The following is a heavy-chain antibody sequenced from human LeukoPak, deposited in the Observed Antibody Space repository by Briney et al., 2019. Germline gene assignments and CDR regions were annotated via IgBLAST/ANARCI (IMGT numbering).Heavy chain of an antibody. CDR3: AKVGDSSGYYYYFDY. CDR2: ISWNSVII. J-gene: IGHJ4*02. D-gene: IGHD3-22*01. CDR1: GFTFDDYT. Sequence: PGRSLRLSCAASGFTFDDYTMHWVRQAPAKGLERVSGISWNSVIIGYADSVKGRFTISRDNAKNSLYLQMNSLRAEETAFYYCAKVGDSSGYYYYFDYWGQGTLVTVSS. V-gene: IGHV3-9*01.